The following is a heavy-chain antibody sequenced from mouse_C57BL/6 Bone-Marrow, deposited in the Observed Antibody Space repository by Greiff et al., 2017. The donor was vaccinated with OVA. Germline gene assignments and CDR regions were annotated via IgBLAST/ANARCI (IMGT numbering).Heavy chain of an antibody. J-gene: IGHJ4*01. D-gene: IGHD2-3*01. CDR2: IHPNSGST. CDR3: ARDDGYSYYAMDY. CDR1: GYTFTSYW. V-gene: IGHV1-64*01. Sequence: QVQLQQPGAELVKPGASVKLSCKASGYTFTSYWMHWVKQRPGQGLEWIGMIHPNSGSTNYNEKFKSKATLTVDKSSSTAYMKLSSLTSEDSAVYYCARDDGYSYYAMDYWGQGTSVTVSS.